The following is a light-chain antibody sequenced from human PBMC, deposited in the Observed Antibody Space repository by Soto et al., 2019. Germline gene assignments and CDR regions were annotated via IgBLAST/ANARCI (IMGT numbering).Light chain of an antibody. CDR2: AAS. CDR1: QDISSW. J-gene: IGKJ4*01. V-gene: IGKV1D-12*01. CDR3: QQADSFPLT. Sequence: DIQMTQSPSSVSASVGDSVIITCRASQDISSWLAWYQQKAVEAPKLLIFAASRFHSGVPSRFSGSVSGTDFTLTITNLQPEDFATYYCQQADSFPLTFGGGTKVEIK.